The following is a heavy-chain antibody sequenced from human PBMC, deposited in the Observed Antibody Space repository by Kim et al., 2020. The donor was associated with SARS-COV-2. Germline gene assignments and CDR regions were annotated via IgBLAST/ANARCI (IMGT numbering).Heavy chain of an antibody. CDR2: IYYSGST. J-gene: IGHJ4*02. V-gene: IGHV4-59*01. D-gene: IGHD6-13*01. CDR3: AGTKYSSSWYDLDY. CDR1: GGSISSYY. Sequence: SETLSLTCTVSGGSISSYYWSWIRQPPGKGLEWIGYIYYSGSTNYNPSLKSRVTISVDTSKNQFSLKLSSVTAADTAVYYCAGTKYSSSWYDLDYWGQGTLVTVSS.